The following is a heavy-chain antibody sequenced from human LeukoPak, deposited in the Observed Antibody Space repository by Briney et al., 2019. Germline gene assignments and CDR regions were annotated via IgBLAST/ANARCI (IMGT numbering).Heavy chain of an antibody. CDR1: GFTFSTYG. D-gene: IGHD3-22*01. Sequence: GRSLRLSCAASGFTFSTYGMHWVRQAPGKGLEWVAVISYDGSNKYYADSVKGRFTISRDNSKNTLYLQMNSLRAEDTAVYYCAKDFYYDSRSYWGQGTLVTVSS. V-gene: IGHV3-30*18. J-gene: IGHJ4*02. CDR3: AKDFYYDSRSY. CDR2: ISYDGSNK.